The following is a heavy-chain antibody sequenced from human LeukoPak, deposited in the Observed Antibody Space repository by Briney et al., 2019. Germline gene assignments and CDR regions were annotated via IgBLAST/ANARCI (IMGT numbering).Heavy chain of an antibody. CDR2: IWYDGSNK. D-gene: IGHD3-10*01. J-gene: IGHJ6*02. CDR3: ARKSAYYGSGSSIGYYHYYGMDV. CDR1: GFTFSSYG. V-gene: IGHV3-33*01. Sequence: GRSLRLSCAASGFTFSSYGMHWVRQAPGKGLEWVAVIWYDGSNKYYADSVKGRFTISRDNSKNTLYLQMNSLRAEDTAVYYCARKSAYYGSGSSIGYYHYYGMDVWGQGTTVTVSS.